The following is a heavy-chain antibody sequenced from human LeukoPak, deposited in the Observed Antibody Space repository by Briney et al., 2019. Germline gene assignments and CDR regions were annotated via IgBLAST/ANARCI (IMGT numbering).Heavy chain of an antibody. CDR3: ARTQAAGVGNWFDP. J-gene: IGHJ5*02. CDR1: GDSVSSNSAA. CDR2: TYFTSKWFF. D-gene: IGHD6-13*01. V-gene: IGHV6-1*01. Sequence: SQTLSLTSAISGDSVSSNSAAWNCIRQSPSRILKWLGRTYFTSKWFFDYAVFVMSRVTITPDTYKNQFSLKLNSVTPEDTAVYYCARTQAAGVGNWFDPWGQGTLVTVSS.